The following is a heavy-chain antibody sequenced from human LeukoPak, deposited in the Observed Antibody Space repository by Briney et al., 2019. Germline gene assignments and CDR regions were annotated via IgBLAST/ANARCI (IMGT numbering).Heavy chain of an antibody. Sequence: SETLSLTCTVSGYSISSGYYWGWSRQPPGKGLEWIGSIYHSGSTYYNPSLKSRVTISVDTPKNQFSLKLSSVTAADTAVYYCARVYYDFWSGYYLITYFDYWGQGTLVTVSS. CDR1: GYSISSGYY. J-gene: IGHJ4*02. V-gene: IGHV4-38-2*02. D-gene: IGHD3-3*01. CDR3: ARVYYDFWSGYYLITYFDY. CDR2: IYHSGST.